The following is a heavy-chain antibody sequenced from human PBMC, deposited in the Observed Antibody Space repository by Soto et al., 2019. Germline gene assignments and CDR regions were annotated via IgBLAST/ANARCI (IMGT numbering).Heavy chain of an antibody. Sequence: PGGSLRLSCAASGFTFSDYYMSWIRQAPGKGLEWVSYISSSGSTIYYADSVKGRFTISRDNAKNSLYLQMNSLRAEDTAVYYCARGKYYDFWSGTFKKKRYYYYGMDVWGQGTTVTVPS. CDR2: ISSSGSTI. J-gene: IGHJ6*02. CDR3: ARGKYYDFWSGTFKKKRYYYYGMDV. V-gene: IGHV3-11*01. D-gene: IGHD3-3*01. CDR1: GFTFSDYY.